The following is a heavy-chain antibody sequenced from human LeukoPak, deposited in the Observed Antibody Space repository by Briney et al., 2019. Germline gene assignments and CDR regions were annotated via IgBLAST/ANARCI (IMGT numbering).Heavy chain of an antibody. J-gene: IGHJ3*01. Sequence: GGSLRLSCVASGFSLSTYWVNWVRQAPGKGLEWVANIKQGGSEKHYVDSVKGRFTISRDNAKNSVYLEMNSLRAEDTAVYFCARDRASLYGYDALDVWGQGTMVTVHS. CDR1: GFSLSTYW. CDR3: ARDRASLYGYDALDV. CDR2: IKQGGSEK. V-gene: IGHV3-7*03. D-gene: IGHD5-18*01.